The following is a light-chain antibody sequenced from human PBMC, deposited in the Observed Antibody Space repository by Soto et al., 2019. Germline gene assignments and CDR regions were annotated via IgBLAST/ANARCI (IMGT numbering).Light chain of an antibody. CDR3: QYCGDSPT. CDR1: QSVSTWY. V-gene: IGKV3-20*01. J-gene: IGKJ2*01. CDR2: SVS. Sequence: EIVLTQSPGTLSLSPGERATLNCRASQSVSTWYLAWYQQKPGQAPRLLISSVSNRATGIPDRFSGSGSGTDFTLTISRLEPEDFAVYFCQYCGDSPTFGQGTKLEIK.